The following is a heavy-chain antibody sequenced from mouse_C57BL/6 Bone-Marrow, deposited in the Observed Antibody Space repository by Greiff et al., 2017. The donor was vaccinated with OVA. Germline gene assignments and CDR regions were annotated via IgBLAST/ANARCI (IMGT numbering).Heavy chain of an antibody. D-gene: IGHD1-1*01. CDR1: GFTFSSYA. J-gene: IGHJ4*01. CDR3: ARDRYYYGSSSYAMDD. Sequence: DVMLVESGGGLVKPGGSLKLSCAASGFTFSSYAMSWVRPTPEKRLEWVATISDGGSYTYYPDNVKGRFTISRDNAKNNLYLQMSHLKSEDTAMYYCARDRYYYGSSSYAMDDWGQGTSVTVSS. CDR2: ISDGGSYT. V-gene: IGHV5-4*01.